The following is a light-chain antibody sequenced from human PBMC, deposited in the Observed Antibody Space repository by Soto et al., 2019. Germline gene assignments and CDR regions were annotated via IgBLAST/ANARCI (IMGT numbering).Light chain of an antibody. V-gene: IGLV8-61*01. Sequence: VVTQEPSFSVSPGGTVTLTCGLSSGSVSTNYYPSWYQQTPGQAPRTLIYSTNTRSSGVPDRFSGSILGNKAALTITGAQADDESDYYCVLYMGSGIWVFGGGTKLTVL. CDR1: SGSVSTNYY. CDR2: STN. J-gene: IGLJ3*02. CDR3: VLYMGSGIWV.